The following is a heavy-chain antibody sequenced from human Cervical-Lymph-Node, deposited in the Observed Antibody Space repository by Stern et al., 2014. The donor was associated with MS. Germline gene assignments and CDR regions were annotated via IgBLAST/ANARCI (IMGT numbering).Heavy chain of an antibody. V-gene: IGHV1-18*01. CDR3: ASSYCSSTSCRDCYGMDV. CDR2: SSTKNGNT. D-gene: IGHD2-2*01. CDR1: GYTFTSYG. Sequence: VQLVESGAEVKKPGDSVKVSCKASGYTFTSYGISWVRQAPGQGLEWMGWSSTKNGNTNYAQKLQGRVTMTTDTSTSTAYMELRSLRSDDTAVYYCASSYCSSTSCRDCYGMDVWGQGTTVTVSS. J-gene: IGHJ6*02.